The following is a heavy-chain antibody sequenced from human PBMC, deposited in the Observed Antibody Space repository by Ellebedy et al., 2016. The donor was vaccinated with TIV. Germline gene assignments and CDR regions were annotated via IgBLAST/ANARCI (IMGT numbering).Heavy chain of an antibody. CDR3: ARIESSSWYDYYYYGMDV. D-gene: IGHD6-13*01. CDR1: GFSLSTSGVG. Sequence: SGPTLVKPTQTLTLTCTFSGFSLSTSGVGVGWIRQPPGKALEWLALIYWNDDKRYSPSLKSRLTISKDTSKSQVVLTMTNMDPVDTATYYCARIESSSWYDYYYYGMDVWGQGTTVTVSS. V-gene: IGHV2-5*01. J-gene: IGHJ6*02. CDR2: IYWNDDK.